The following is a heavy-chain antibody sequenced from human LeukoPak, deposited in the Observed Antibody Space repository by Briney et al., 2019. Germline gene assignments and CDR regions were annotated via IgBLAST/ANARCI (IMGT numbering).Heavy chain of an antibody. J-gene: IGHJ3*02. D-gene: IGHD1-26*01. V-gene: IGHV1-2*02. Sequence: GASVKVSCKASGYTFTGYYMHWVRQAPGQGLEWMGWINPNSGGTNYAQKFQGRVTMTRDTSISTAYMELSRLRSDDTAVYYCARVPSGSYVAFDIWGQGTMVTVSS. CDR2: INPNSGGT. CDR1: GYTFTGYY. CDR3: ARVPSGSYVAFDI.